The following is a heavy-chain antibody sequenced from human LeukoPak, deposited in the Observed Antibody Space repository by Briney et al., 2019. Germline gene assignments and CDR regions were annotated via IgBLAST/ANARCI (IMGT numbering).Heavy chain of an antibody. V-gene: IGHV3-23*01. CDR2: ISGSGGST. CDR1: GFTFSSYA. J-gene: IGHJ6*02. CDR3: AKGMVRGGYYYYGMDV. Sequence: PGGSLRLSCAASGFTFSSYAMSWVRQAPGKGLEWVSAISGSGGSTYYADSVKGRFTISRDNSKNTLYLQMYSLRAEDTAVYYCAKGMVRGGYYYYGMDVWGQGTTVTVSS. D-gene: IGHD3-10*01.